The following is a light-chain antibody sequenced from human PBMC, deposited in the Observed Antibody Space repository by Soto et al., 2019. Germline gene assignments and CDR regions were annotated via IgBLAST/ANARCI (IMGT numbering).Light chain of an antibody. J-gene: IGLJ2*01. CDR3: SSYTSSIVV. CDR1: SSDVGAYNY. V-gene: IGLV2-14*01. Sequence: QSALTQPASVSGSPGQSITISCTGTSSDVGAYNYVSWYQQYPGKAPKLMTYDVTDRPSGVSNRFSGSKSGNTASLTISGLQAEDEADYYCSSYTSSIVVFGGGTKLTVL. CDR2: DVT.